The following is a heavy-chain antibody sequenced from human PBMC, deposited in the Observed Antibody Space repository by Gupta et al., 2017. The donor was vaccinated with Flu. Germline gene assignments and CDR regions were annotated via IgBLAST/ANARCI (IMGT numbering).Heavy chain of an antibody. CDR3: SKSLSDDHNNWLDP. J-gene: IGHJ5*02. CDR2: LNHTGHT. V-gene: IGHV4-34*01. D-gene: IGHD3-16*01. Sequence: HVQLNHCRSSLLKPSETLALTCGVNIGPFNGYFWTWTRHPPGGRLEGIGQLNHTGHTKYNPVHGSRVTISVDTANTQFSLRVGYVTEEATVVYFWSKSLSDDHNNWLDPWGQGTLVTVSS. CDR1: IGPFNGYF.